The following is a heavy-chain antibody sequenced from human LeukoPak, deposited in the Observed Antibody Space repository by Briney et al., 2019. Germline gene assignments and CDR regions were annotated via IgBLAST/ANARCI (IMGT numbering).Heavy chain of an antibody. Sequence: GGSLRLSCAASGFTFSSYSMNWVRQAPGKGLEWVSSISSSSSYIYYADSVKGRFTISRDNAKNSLYLQMNSLRAEDTAVCYCARDKQLVRRPGWFDPWGQGTLVTVSS. CDR3: ARDKQLVRRPGWFDP. V-gene: IGHV3-21*01. J-gene: IGHJ5*02. CDR1: GFTFSSYS. CDR2: ISSSSSYI. D-gene: IGHD6-13*01.